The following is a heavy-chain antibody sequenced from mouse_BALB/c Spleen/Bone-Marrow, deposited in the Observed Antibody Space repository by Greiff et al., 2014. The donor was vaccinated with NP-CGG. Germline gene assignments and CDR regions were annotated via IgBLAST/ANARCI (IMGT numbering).Heavy chain of an antibody. V-gene: IGHV1-9*01. D-gene: IGHD6-1*01. Sequence: QVQLQQSGAELMQPGASVKLSCKATGYTFSSYWIEWVKQRPGHGLEWVGEILPGSGSTNYKDKVKGKSTFTADTSTNTADVQLSSLRSEESAAYYCARRQNSWFAYWGQGTLVTVSA. CDR1: GYTFSSYW. CDR2: ILPGSGST. CDR3: ARRQNSWFAY. J-gene: IGHJ3*01.